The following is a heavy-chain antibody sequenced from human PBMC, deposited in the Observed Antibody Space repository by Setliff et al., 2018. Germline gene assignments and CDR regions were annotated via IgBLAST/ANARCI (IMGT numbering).Heavy chain of an antibody. CDR3: AKNPSRVYATRFDY. J-gene: IGHJ4*02. Sequence: GGSLRLSCAASGFTFSNYAMSWARQAPGKGLEWVSAISGSGSNTFYADSVTGRFTISRDNSLNTLYLQMNSLRAEDTAVYYCAKNPSRVYATRFDYWGQGTLVTVSS. CDR2: ISGSGSNT. V-gene: IGHV3-23*01. D-gene: IGHD2-8*01. CDR1: GFTFSNYA.